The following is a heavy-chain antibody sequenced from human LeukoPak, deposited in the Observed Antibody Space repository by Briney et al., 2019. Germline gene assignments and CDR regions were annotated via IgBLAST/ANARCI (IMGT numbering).Heavy chain of an antibody. J-gene: IGHJ4*02. CDR1: GFTFSSHS. D-gene: IGHD5-24*01. CDR3: ARGRWQQPEFDH. V-gene: IGHV3-7*01. Sequence: GGSLRLSCAASGFTFSSHSMSWVRQAPGKGLDWVAHINQDGSVKYYVDSVKGRFTVSRDNAKNSLYLQMNSLRAEDTAVYYCARGRWQQPEFDHCGQGTLITVSS. CDR2: INQDGSVK.